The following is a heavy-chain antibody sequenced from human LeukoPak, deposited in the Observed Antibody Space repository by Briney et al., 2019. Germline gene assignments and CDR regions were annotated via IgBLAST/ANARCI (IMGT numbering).Heavy chain of an antibody. V-gene: IGHV1-69*02. CDR2: IVPILGIA. Sequence: ASVKVSCKASGGTFSSYTISWVRQAPGQGLEWMGRIVPILGIANYAQKFQGRVTITADKSTGTAYMELSSLRSEDTAVYYCARAYGSGIFQHWGQGTLVTVSS. J-gene: IGHJ1*01. D-gene: IGHD3-10*01. CDR3: ARAYGSGIFQH. CDR1: GGTFSSYT.